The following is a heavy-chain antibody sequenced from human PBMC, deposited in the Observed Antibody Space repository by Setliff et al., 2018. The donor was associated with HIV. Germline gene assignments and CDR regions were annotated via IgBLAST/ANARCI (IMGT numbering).Heavy chain of an antibody. J-gene: IGHJ3*02. CDR3: ASAGAWQRNALDI. Sequence: SVKVSCKASRSTFNSHTINWVRQAPGQGLDWMGRIIPILGVANYAQRFQGKVTITADKSTYTAYMELSSLRPEDTAVYYCASAGAWQRNALDIWGQGTMVTVSS. V-gene: IGHV1-69*02. CDR2: IIPILGVA. CDR1: RSTFNSHT. D-gene: IGHD5-12*01.